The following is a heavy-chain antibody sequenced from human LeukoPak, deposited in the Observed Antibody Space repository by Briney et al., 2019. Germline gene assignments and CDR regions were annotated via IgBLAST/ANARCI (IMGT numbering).Heavy chain of an antibody. CDR2: INPNSGGT. D-gene: IGHD3-10*01. CDR3: ARGGAELIPPLLWFGEFLFDY. V-gene: IGHV1-2*02. J-gene: IGHJ4*02. Sequence: GASVKVSCKASGYTFTGYYMHWVRQAPGQGLEWMGWINPNSGGTNYAQKFQGRVTMTRDTSISAAYMELSRLRSDDTAVYYCARGGAELIPPLLWFGEFLFDYWGQGTLVTVSS. CDR1: GYTFTGYY.